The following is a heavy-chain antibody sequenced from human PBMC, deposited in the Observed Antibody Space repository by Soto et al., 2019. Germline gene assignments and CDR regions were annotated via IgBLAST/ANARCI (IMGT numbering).Heavy chain of an antibody. D-gene: IGHD1-26*01. V-gene: IGHV1-8*01. Sequence: QVQLVQSGAEVKKPGTSVRISCKTSGYTFSNYDINWVRQAAGQGLEWMGWMNPKSGYTGSARNFQGRVTMTRDTSMTTAYMELSSLRSEDTAMYYCARVMGSVDFWGQGTLVPVPS. J-gene: IGHJ4*02. CDR1: GYTFSNYD. CDR3: ARVMGSVDF. CDR2: MNPKSGYT.